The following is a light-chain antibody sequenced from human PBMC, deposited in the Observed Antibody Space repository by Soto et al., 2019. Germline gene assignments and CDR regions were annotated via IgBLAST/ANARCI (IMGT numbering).Light chain of an antibody. J-gene: IGLJ1*01. CDR1: STDFVSYNR. CDR2: EVN. V-gene: IGLV2-18*02. CDR3: SSKTSSRTPFV. Sequence: QSVLTQPPSVSGSPGQSVTISCTGTSTDFVSYNRVSWYQQHPGNAPRLMIYEVNNRPSGVPNRFSGSKSGNTASLTISGLQAEDEDDYYCSSKTSSRTPFVFGTGTKVTVL.